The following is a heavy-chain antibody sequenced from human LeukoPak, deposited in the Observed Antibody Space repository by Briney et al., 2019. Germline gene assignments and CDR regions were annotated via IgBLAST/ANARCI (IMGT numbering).Heavy chain of an antibody. CDR1: GFTFSTYY. CDR2: INHVGSEE. D-gene: IGHD1-26*01. J-gene: IGHJ4*02. V-gene: IGHV3-7*01. CDR3: ARDIGHLDC. Sequence: GGSLRLSCAASGFTFSTYYMSWVRQAPGKGLEWVANINHVGSEENYVGSVKGRFAISRDNAKNSLFLQMDSLRVEDTAVYYCARDIGHLDCWGQGALVTVSS.